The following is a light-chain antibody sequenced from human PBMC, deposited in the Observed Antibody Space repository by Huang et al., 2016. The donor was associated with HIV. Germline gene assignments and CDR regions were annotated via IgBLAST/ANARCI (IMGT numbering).Light chain of an antibody. V-gene: IGKV1-39*01. CDR2: AAS. Sequence: DIQMTQSPSSLSASVGDRVTITCRASQSISSYFNWYQQKPGKAPKLLIYAASSLQSGVPSRFSGSGSGTDFTLTISSLQPEDFATYYCQQSYSLLTFGGGTKVEIK. CDR1: QSISSY. CDR3: QQSYSLLT. J-gene: IGKJ4*01.